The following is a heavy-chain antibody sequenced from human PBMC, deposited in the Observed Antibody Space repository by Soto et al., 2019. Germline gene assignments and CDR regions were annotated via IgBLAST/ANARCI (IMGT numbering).Heavy chain of an antibody. CDR2: ISWNSGSI. D-gene: IGHD3-3*01. CDR1: GFTFDDYA. CDR3: AKEGVDYDFWSGHYYYYGMDV. V-gene: IGHV3-9*01. Sequence: PXVCLRLSCAACGFTFDDYAMHGVRQAPGKGLEWVSGISWNSGSIGYADSVKGRFTISRDNAKNSLYLQMNSLRAEDTALYYCAKEGVDYDFWSGHYYYYGMDVWGQGTTVTVSS. J-gene: IGHJ6*02.